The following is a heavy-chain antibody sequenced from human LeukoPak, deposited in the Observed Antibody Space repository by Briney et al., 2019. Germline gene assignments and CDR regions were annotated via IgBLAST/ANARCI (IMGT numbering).Heavy chain of an antibody. CDR2: ISWNSGSI. V-gene: IGHV3-9*03. CDR3: AKAGYCSSTSCYFDY. J-gene: IGHJ4*02. D-gene: IGHD2-2*01. Sequence: PGRSLRLSCAASGFTFDDYAMHWVRQAPGKGLEWVSGISWNSGSIGYADSVKGRFTISRDNAKNSLCLQMNSLRAEDMALYYCAKAGYCSSTSCYFDYWGQGTLVTVSS. CDR1: GFTFDDYA.